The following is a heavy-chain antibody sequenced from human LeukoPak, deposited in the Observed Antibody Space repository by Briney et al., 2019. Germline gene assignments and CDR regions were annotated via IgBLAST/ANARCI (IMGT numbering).Heavy chain of an antibody. D-gene: IGHD2-2*01. J-gene: IGHJ6*02. Sequence: ASVKVSCKASGYTFTSYDINWVRQATGQGLEWMGWMNPNSGNTGYAQKFQGRVTMTRNTSISTAYMGLSSLRSEDTAVYYCARGSSLVVVPAFYYYGMDVWGQGTTVTVSS. CDR1: GYTFTSYD. V-gene: IGHV1-8*01. CDR2: MNPNSGNT. CDR3: ARGSSLVVVPAFYYYGMDV.